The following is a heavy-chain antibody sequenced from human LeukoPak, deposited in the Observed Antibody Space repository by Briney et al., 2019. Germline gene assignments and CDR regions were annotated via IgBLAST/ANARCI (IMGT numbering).Heavy chain of an antibody. D-gene: IGHD6-13*01. CDR2: IIPILGIA. CDR1: GGTFSSYA. CDR3: ARDRIAAAGSYYYYYYGMDV. J-gene: IGHJ6*02. Sequence: ASVKVSCKASGGTFSSYAISWVRQAPGQGLEWMGRIIPILGIANYAQKFQGRVTITADKSTSTAYMELSSLRSEDTAVYYCARDRIAAAGSYYYYYYGMDVWGQGTTVTVSS. V-gene: IGHV1-69*04.